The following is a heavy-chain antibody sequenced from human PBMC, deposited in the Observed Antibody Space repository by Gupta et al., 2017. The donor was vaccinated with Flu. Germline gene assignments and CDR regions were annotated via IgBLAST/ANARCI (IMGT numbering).Heavy chain of an antibody. Sequence: EVEVVESGGGLVQPGGAIRLSCSTAGFSFSMLNLHWVRQTPGKGLEYVATIRSSGASTHYADFAEGRFTVSRDNSNSTLYLQMTSLRTEDTAVYYCVKGFDPGTKDVWFWGQGTLVTVSS. J-gene: IGHJ4*02. CDR3: VKGFDPGTKDVWF. CDR2: IRSSGAST. D-gene: IGHD2-2*01. V-gene: IGHV3-64D*06. CDR1: GFSFSMLN.